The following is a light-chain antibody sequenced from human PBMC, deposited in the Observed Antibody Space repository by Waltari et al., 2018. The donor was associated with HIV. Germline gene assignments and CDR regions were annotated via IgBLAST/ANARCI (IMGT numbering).Light chain of an antibody. V-gene: IGLV2-14*01. CDR2: EVS. Sequence: QSALTQPASVSGSPGQSITISCTGTSSDVGGHNYVSWYQQHPGKAPKLMIYEVSNRPSGVSNRFSGSKSGNTASLAISGLQADDEADYYCGSYTSSSTLYVFGSGTKVTVL. CDR1: SSDVGGHNY. J-gene: IGLJ1*01. CDR3: GSYTSSSTLYV.